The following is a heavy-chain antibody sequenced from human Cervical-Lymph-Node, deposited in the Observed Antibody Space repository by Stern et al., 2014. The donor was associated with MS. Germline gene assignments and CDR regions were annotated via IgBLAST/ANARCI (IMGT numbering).Heavy chain of an antibody. D-gene: IGHD3-16*02. Sequence: QMQLVQSGAEVKKPGSSVKVSCKASGGTFSSYAISWVRQAPGQGLEWMGGIIPIFGTANYAQKFQGRVTITADESTSTAYMELSSLRSEDTAVYYCARGDLITFGGVIVISAFDIWGQGTMVTVSS. CDR3: ARGDLITFGGVIVISAFDI. V-gene: IGHV1-69*01. CDR2: IIPIFGTA. CDR1: GGTFSSYA. J-gene: IGHJ3*02.